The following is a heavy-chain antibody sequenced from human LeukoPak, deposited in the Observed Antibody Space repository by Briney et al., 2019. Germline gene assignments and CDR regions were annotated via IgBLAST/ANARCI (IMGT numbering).Heavy chain of an antibody. CDR1: GFTFSSYW. Sequence: GGSLRLSCAASGFTFSSYWMYWVRQAPGKGLVWVSRINSDGSSTSYADSVKGRFTISRDNSKDSLYLQMNSLRAEDTALYYCARRVQYYFDYWGQGTLVTVSS. J-gene: IGHJ4*02. CDR3: ARRVQYYFDY. V-gene: IGHV3-74*01. CDR2: INSDGSST.